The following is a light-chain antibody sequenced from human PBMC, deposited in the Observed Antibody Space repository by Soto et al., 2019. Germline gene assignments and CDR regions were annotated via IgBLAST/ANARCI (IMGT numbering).Light chain of an antibody. CDR2: GAS. CDR3: QQYGDSPQT. V-gene: IGKV3-20*01. J-gene: IGKJ1*01. Sequence: EIVLTQSPGTLSLSPGERATLSCRASQSVGSSLSWYQQKPGQAPRLLFYGASNRATAIPDRFSGSGFGTAFPLTITRLEPEDFAVYYCQQYGDSPQTFGPGTKVDIK. CDR1: QSVGSS.